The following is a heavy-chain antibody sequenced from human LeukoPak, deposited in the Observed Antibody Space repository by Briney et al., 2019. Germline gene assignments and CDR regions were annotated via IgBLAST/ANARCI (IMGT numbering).Heavy chain of an antibody. CDR3: ARDRIGWFDY. CDR2: ISSSGSTI. V-gene: IGHV3-48*03. CDR1: GFTFSSYE. J-gene: IGHJ4*02. Sequence: GGSLRLSCAASGFTFSSYEMNWVRQAPGKGLEWVSYISSSGSTIYYADSVKGRFTFSRDNAKNSLNLQMNSLRVEDTAVYYCARDRIGWFDYWGQGTLVTVFS. D-gene: IGHD2-15*01.